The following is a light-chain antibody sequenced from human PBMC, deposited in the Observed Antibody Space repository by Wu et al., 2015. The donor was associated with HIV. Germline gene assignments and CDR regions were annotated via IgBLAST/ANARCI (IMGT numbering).Light chain of an antibody. CDR3: QQRSNWPPRVT. Sequence: EIVLTQSPATLSLSPGERATLSCRASQSTSSYLAWYQQRPGQAPRLLIYDTSNRATGIPARFSGSGSGTDFTLTISSPEPEDVAVYYCQQRSNWPPRVTFGGGTKVEIK. CDR2: DTS. CDR1: QSTSSY. V-gene: IGKV3-11*01. J-gene: IGKJ4*01.